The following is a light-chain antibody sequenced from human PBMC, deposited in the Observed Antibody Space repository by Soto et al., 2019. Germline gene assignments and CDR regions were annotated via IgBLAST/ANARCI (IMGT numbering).Light chain of an antibody. J-gene: IGKJ5*01. V-gene: IGKV2-30*02. Sequence: VLIRSPLSLPVPLGQPASISGRPGRSLVHSQGNTYLNWFQQRPGRSPRRLIYKVSNRDSGVPARFSGSGSGTDFALKISRVEAEDVGVYYCMQGTHWPITFGQGTRLEIK. CDR1: RSLVHSQGNTY. CDR3: MQGTHWPIT. CDR2: KVS.